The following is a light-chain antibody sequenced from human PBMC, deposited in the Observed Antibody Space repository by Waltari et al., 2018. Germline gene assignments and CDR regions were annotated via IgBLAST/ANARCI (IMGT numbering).Light chain of an antibody. CDR3: CSYAGSSIWV. CDR1: SSDVGRYNL. Sequence: QSARTQPASVSGSPGQSITISCTGTSSDVGRYNLVSWYQQHPGKAPKPMIYEDSKRPSGVSNRFSGSKSGNTASLTISGLQAEDEANYYCCSYAGSSIWVFGGGTELTVL. V-gene: IGLV2-23*01. CDR2: EDS. J-gene: IGLJ3*02.